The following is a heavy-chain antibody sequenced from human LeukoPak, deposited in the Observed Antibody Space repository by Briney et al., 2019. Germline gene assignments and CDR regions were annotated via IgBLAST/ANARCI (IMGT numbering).Heavy chain of an antibody. J-gene: IGHJ5*02. CDR2: IYTSGST. Sequence: SETLSLTCTVYGGSISSYYWSWIRQPPGKGLEWIGYIYTSGSTNYNPSLKSRVTISVDTSKNQFSLKLSSVTAADTAVYYCARQPAAAWVDPWGQGTLVTVSS. V-gene: IGHV4-4*09. D-gene: IGHD6-13*01. CDR1: GGSISSYY. CDR3: ARQPAAAWVDP.